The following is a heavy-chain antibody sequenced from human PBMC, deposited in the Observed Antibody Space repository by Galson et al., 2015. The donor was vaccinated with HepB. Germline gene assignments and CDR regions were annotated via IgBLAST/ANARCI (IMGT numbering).Heavy chain of an antibody. CDR3: ARQYDTSGYYAY. J-gene: IGHJ4*02. V-gene: IGHV1-69*13. CDR1: GGTFSSNT. Sequence: SVKVSCKASGGTFSSNTISWVRQAPGQGLEWMGGIIPLFGSGKYAQRFQGRVMITADESKTTTYMELSSLRSEDTAVYYCARQYDTSGYYAYWGQGTLVTVSS. CDR2: IIPLFGSG. D-gene: IGHD3-22*01.